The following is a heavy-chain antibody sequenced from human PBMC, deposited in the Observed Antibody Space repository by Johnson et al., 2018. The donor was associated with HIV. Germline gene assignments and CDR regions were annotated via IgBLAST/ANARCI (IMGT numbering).Heavy chain of an antibody. V-gene: IGHV3-11*04. CDR1: GFTFGDYY. CDR2: ISSSGNTI. D-gene: IGHD3-10*01. CDR3: ARDLRGVNWHDVFDI. J-gene: IGHJ3*02. Sequence: QVQLVESGGGLVKPGGSLRLSCAASGFTFGDYYMTWIRQAPGKGLEWVSYISSSGNTIYYADSVQGRFTISRDNAKNSLYLQMNSLRAEDTAVYYCARDLRGVNWHDVFDIWGQGTMVTVSS.